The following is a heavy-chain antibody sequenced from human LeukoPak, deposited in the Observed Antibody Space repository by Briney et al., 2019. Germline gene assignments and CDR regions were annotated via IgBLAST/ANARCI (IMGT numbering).Heavy chain of an antibody. CDR1: GFTFSSYS. D-gene: IGHD1-1*01. Sequence: GGSLRLSCAASGFTFSSYSMNWVRQAPGKGLEWVSYISSSSSSTIYYADSVKGRFTISRDNAKNSLYLQMNSLRAEDTAVYYCARAKGRLEGLDYWGQGTLVTVSS. CDR3: ARAKGRLEGLDY. J-gene: IGHJ4*02. V-gene: IGHV3-48*01. CDR2: ISSSSSSTI.